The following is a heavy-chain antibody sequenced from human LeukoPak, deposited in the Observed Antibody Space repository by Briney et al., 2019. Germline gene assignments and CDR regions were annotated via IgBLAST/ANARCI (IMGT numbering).Heavy chain of an antibody. V-gene: IGHV3-23*01. CDR2: ISGSGAST. D-gene: IGHD1-7*01. CDR3: AKESHWNYYFDY. J-gene: IGHJ4*01. Sequence: PGGSLRLSCAASGFTFSSYAMNWVRQAPGKGLEWVSGISGSGASTYYADSVKGRFTISRDKSKNTLYLQMNSLRGEDTAVYYCAKESHWNYYFDYWGQGTLVTVSS. CDR1: GFTFSSYA.